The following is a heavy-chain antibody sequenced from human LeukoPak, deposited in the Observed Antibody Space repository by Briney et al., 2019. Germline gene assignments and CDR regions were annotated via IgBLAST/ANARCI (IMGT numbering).Heavy chain of an antibody. J-gene: IGHJ4*02. CDR3: AKGYSGGWYDFDS. Sequence: GGSLRLSCAASGFSVSNYAMSWVRQAPGRGLEWVSHISYSVVTTYYAESVKGRFTISRDNSKNTLYLQMDSLRAEDTAMYYCAKGYSGGWYDFDSWGQGALVTVSA. CDR2: ISYSVVTT. V-gene: IGHV3-23*01. D-gene: IGHD6-19*01. CDR1: GFSVSNYA.